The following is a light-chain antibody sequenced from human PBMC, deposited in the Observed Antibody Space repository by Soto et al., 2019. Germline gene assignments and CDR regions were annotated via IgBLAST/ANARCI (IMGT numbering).Light chain of an antibody. CDR3: QQYNNELT. CDR2: KAS. J-gene: IGKJ4*01. Sequence: DIQMTQSPSTLSASVGDRVTITCRASQSISSWLAWYQQKPGKAPKLLIYKASSLEIGVPSRFSGSGSGTEFTLTISSLQPDDFATYYRQQYNNELTFGGGTKVEIK. CDR1: QSISSW. V-gene: IGKV1-5*03.